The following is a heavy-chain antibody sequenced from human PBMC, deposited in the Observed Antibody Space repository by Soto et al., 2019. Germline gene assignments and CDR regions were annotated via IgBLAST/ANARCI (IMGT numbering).Heavy chain of an antibody. J-gene: IGHJ3*01. CDR3: ARDPRELLAEGALLLYYYYAFDV. CDR2: VFDAGNT. Sequence: VHLQQWGAGLLKPSGTLSLTCTVSGGSFTEAYWTWVRQSPGRGLEWIGEVFDAGNTNYNRSLKRRVNLSLDAAKNNFSLRLTAVTAADSAVYHCARDPRELLAEGALLLYYYYAFDVWGQVKTVIVSS. CDR1: GGSFTEAY. D-gene: IGHD3-22*01. V-gene: IGHV4-34*12.